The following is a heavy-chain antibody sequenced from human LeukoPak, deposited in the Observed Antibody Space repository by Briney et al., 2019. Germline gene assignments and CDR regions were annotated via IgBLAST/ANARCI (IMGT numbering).Heavy chain of an antibody. J-gene: IGHJ5*02. Sequence: GASVKVSCTAFVGTFSSYAISWVRQAPGQRLEWMGGIIPIFGTANYAQKFQGRVTITADESTSTAYMELSSLRSEDTAVYYCASASSSYDWFDPWGQGTLVTVSS. CDR2: IIPIFGTA. V-gene: IGHV1-69*13. D-gene: IGHD6-13*01. CDR1: VGTFSSYA. CDR3: ASASSSYDWFDP.